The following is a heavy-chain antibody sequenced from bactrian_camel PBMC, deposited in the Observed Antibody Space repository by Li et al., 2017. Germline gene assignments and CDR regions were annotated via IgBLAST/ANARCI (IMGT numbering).Heavy chain of an antibody. Sequence: VQLVESGGGLVQPGGSLRLSCAASGFTFSSYYMTWVRQAPGKGLEWVSSVYSDGSNTYYADSVKGRFTISRDNDENTVYLQMDSLKPEDTAMYICAATVRRMRAYYCPAPRAVEDDFGFWGQGTQVTVS. CDR1: GFTFSSYY. D-gene: IGHD3*01. V-gene: IGHV3-2*01. CDR2: VYSDGSNT. J-gene: IGHJ6*01. CDR3: AATVRRMRAYYCPAPRAVEDDFGF.